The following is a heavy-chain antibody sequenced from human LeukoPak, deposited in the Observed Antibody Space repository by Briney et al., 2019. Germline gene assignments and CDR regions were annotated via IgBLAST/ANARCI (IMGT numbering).Heavy chain of an antibody. CDR2: IHPNSGGT. V-gene: IGHV1-2*02. Sequence: ASVKVSCKASGYTFTDYYLHWVRQAPGQGLEWMGWIHPNSGGTNYAQKFQGRVTMTRDTSISTAYMELSSLRSDDTAVYYCARLAAVPGWGQGTLVTVSS. CDR1: GYTFTDYY. CDR3: ARLAAVPG. J-gene: IGHJ1*01. D-gene: IGHD6-19*01.